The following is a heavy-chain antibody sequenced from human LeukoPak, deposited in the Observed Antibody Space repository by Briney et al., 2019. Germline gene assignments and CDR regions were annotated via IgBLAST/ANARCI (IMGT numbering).Heavy chain of an antibody. CDR1: GGSISSSSYY. D-gene: IGHD1-1*01. V-gene: IGHV4-39*01. CDR3: AGHVQLERLFDP. J-gene: IGHJ5*02. Sequence: SETLSLTCTVSGGSISSSSYYWGWIRQPPGKGLEWIGSIYYSGSTYYNPSLKSRVTISVDTSKNLFSLKLSSVTAADTAVYYCAGHVQLERLFDPWGQGTLVTVSS. CDR2: IYYSGST.